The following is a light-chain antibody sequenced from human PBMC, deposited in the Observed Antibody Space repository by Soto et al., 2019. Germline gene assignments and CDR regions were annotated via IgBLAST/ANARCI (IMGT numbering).Light chain of an antibody. CDR2: GAS. CDR1: QSVGTN. V-gene: IGKV3-11*01. J-gene: IGKJ5*01. CDR3: QQRTNWRIT. Sequence: EIVVTQSPATLSVSPGERATLSCRASQSVGTNLAWYQQRPGQAPRLLIYGASTRATGIPARFSGGGSGTDFTLTISSLEPADFAVYYCQQRTNWRITFGQGTRLEI.